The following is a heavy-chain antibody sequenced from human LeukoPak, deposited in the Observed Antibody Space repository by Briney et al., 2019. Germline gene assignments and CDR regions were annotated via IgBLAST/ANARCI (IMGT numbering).Heavy chain of an antibody. J-gene: IGHJ4*02. Sequence: GASVKVSCKASGYTFTSYYIHWVRQAPGQGLEWMGIINPSGGGTSYAQRFQGRVTMTRDTSTSKVYMELSSLRSEDTAVYYCARGPDYYDSSGYLYYFDYWGQGTLVTVSS. CDR2: INPSGGGT. V-gene: IGHV1-46*01. CDR1: GYTFTSYY. CDR3: ARGPDYYDSSGYLYYFDY. D-gene: IGHD3-22*01.